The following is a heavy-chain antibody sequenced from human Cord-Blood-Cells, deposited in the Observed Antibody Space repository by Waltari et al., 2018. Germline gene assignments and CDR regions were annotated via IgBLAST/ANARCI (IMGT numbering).Heavy chain of an antibody. D-gene: IGHD6-25*01. CDR2: INHSGST. V-gene: IGHV4-34*01. CDR3: ARGLAAAPYLFDP. Sequence: QVQPQQWGAGLLKPSETLSLTCAVYGGSFSGYYWSWIRQPPGKGLEWIGEINHSGSTNYNPSLKSRVTISVDTSKNQFSLKLSSVTAADTAVYYCARGLAAAPYLFDPWGQGTLVTVSS. CDR1: GGSFSGYY. J-gene: IGHJ5*02.